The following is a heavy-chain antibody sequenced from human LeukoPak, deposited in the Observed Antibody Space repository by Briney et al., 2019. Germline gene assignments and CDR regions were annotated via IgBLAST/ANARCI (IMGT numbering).Heavy chain of an antibody. CDR2: INHSGST. D-gene: IGHD3-22*01. V-gene: IGHV4-34*01. CDR3: ARESNSSGYYYYFDY. Sequence: SETLSLTCAVYGGSFSGYYWSWIRQPPGKGLEWIGEINHSGSTNYNPSLKSRVTISVDTSKNQFSLKLSSVTAADTAVYYCARESNSSGYYYYFDYWGQGTLVTVSP. J-gene: IGHJ4*02. CDR1: GGSFSGYY.